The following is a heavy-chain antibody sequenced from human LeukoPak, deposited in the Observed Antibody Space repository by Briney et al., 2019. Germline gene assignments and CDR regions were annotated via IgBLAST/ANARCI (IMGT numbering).Heavy chain of an antibody. V-gene: IGHV5-51*01. D-gene: IGHD2-2*01. Sequence: GESLQISCKGSGYSFTSYWIGWVRQMPGKGLEWMGIIYPGDSDTRYSPSFQGQVTISADKSISTAYLQWSSLKASDTAMYYCARAPYCSSISCYLADYWGQGTLVTVSS. CDR2: IYPGDSDT. J-gene: IGHJ4*02. CDR1: GYSFTSYW. CDR3: ARAPYCSSISCYLADY.